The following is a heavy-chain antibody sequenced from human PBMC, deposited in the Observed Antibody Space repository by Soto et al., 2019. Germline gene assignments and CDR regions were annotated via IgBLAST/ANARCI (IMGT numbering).Heavy chain of an antibody. J-gene: IGHJ4*02. Sequence: GASVKVSCKASGGTFSSYAISWVRQAPGQGLEWMGGIIPIFGTANYAQKFQGRVTITADESTSTAYMELSSLRSEDKAVYYCARFGRHDSSGYYGYFDYWGQGTLVTVSS. V-gene: IGHV1-69*13. CDR2: IIPIFGTA. D-gene: IGHD3-22*01. CDR3: ARFGRHDSSGYYGYFDY. CDR1: GGTFSSYA.